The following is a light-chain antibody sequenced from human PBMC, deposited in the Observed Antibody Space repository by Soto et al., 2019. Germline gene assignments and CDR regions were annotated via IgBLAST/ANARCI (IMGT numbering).Light chain of an antibody. CDR1: SSNIGSNY. Sequence: QSVLTQPPSASGTPGQRVTISRSGSSSNIGSNYVYWYQQLPGTAPKLLIYRNNQRPSGVPDRFSGSKSGTSASLAISGLRSEDEADYYCAAWDDSLSGVVFGGGIKLTVL. V-gene: IGLV1-47*01. CDR2: RNN. CDR3: AAWDDSLSGVV. J-gene: IGLJ2*01.